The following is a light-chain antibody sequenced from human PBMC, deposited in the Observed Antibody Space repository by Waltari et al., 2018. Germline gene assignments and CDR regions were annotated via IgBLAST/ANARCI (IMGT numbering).Light chain of an antibody. CDR2: SNL. CDR3: AAWDDSLSGYVV. CDR1: SSNIGSNT. V-gene: IGLV1-44*01. Sequence: QSVLTQPPSASGTPGQTATISCSGGSSNIGSNTVNWYQHLPGSAPKLLIFSNLQRPSGVPDRFSGSKSGTSASLAISGLQSEDEGDYYCAAWDDSLSGYVVFGGGTKLTVL. J-gene: IGLJ2*01.